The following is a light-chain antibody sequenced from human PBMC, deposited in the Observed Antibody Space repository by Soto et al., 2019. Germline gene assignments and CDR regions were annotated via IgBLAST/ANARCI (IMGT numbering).Light chain of an antibody. J-gene: IGKJ5*01. Sequence: VLTQSPGTLSLSPGESATLSCRASQTVSITYLTWYQQKPGQAPRLLIFGASKRATGIPDRFSGSGSGTDFTLTISRLEPEDFAVYYCQQYGSSPRTFGQGTRLEIK. CDR1: QTVSITY. V-gene: IGKV3-20*01. CDR2: GAS. CDR3: QQYGSSPRT.